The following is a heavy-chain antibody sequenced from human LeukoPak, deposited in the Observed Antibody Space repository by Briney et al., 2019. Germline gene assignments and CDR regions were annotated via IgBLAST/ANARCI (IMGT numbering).Heavy chain of an antibody. Sequence: ASVEVSCKASGYTFTSYYMHWVRQAPGQGLEWMGIINPSGGSTSYAQKFQGRVTMTRDTSTSTVYMELSSLRSEDTAVYYCARDPAIAAEVLNYGMGVWGQGTTVTVSS. CDR1: GYTFTSYY. D-gene: IGHD6-13*01. CDR2: INPSGGST. V-gene: IGHV1-46*01. J-gene: IGHJ6*02. CDR3: ARDPAIAAEVLNYGMGV.